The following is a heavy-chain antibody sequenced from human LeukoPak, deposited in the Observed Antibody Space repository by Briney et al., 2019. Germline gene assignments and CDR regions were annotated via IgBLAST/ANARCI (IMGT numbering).Heavy chain of an antibody. V-gene: IGHV4-59*12. D-gene: IGHD3-22*01. Sequence: SETLSLTCIVSGGSISSYYWSWIRQSPGKGLECIGYIYYGGRSSYNPSLKSRVTISVDTSKNQFSLRQSSVTAADTAVYYCARGSSGNSFPFDYWGQGTLVTVSS. CDR1: GGSISSYY. J-gene: IGHJ4*02. CDR2: IYYGGRS. CDR3: ARGSSGNSFPFDY.